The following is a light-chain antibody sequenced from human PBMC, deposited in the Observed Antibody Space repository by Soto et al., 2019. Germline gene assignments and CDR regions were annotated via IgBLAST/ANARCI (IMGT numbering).Light chain of an antibody. Sequence: EIVLTHSPAPLSSSPQERASPXGGSIQSVSSSYLAWYQQKPGQAPRLLIYGASSRATGIPDRFSGSGSGTDFTLTISRLEPEDFAVYYCQQYGSSPLITFGQGTRLEIK. CDR2: GAS. J-gene: IGKJ5*01. CDR1: QSVSSSY. CDR3: QQYGSSPLIT. V-gene: IGKV3-20*01.